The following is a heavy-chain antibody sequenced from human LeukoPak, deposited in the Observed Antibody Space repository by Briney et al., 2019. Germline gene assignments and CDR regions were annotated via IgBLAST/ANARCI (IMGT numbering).Heavy chain of an antibody. Sequence: GESLRLSCEASGFIFSTYGMIWVGEAPGGGFECVSSRTGFDHHPYYAHSVKGRFTIARDNSPITVYLELYSLRTQDTAVQYDAQAMRGSFIWGQGTLVTVSS. D-gene: IGHD3-10*01. CDR2: RTGFDHHP. V-gene: IGHV3-23*01. CDR1: GFIFSTYG. J-gene: IGHJ4*02. CDR3: AQAMRGSFI.